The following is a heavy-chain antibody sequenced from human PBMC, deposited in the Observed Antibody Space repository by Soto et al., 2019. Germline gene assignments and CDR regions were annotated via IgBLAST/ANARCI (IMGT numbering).Heavy chain of an antibody. J-gene: IGHJ3*02. D-gene: IGHD2-21*02. Sequence: SETMSLTCAVYGGFVSSGSYYWSWIRQPPGKGLEWIGEMSHSGGTHFNPSLKSRVTISVDTSKNQFSLKMSSVTAADTALYYCARVERGTATTVVDAFDIWGPGTMVTVSS. CDR1: GGFVSSGSYY. CDR3: ARVERGTATTVVDAFDI. CDR2: MSHSGGT. V-gene: IGHV4-61*01.